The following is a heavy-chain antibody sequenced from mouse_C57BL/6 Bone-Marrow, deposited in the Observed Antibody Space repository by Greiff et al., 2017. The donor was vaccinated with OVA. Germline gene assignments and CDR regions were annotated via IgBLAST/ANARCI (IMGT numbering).Heavy chain of an antibody. CDR3: ARTYYDYDDYAMDY. CDR1: GFTFSSYA. J-gene: IGHJ4*01. V-gene: IGHV5-4*03. Sequence: EVMLVESGGGLVKPGGSLKLSCAASGFTFSSYAMSWVRQTPEKRLEWVATISDGGSYTYYPDNVKGRFTISRDNAKNNLYLQMSHLKSEDTAMYYCARTYYDYDDYAMDYWGQGTSVTVSS. CDR2: ISDGGSYT. D-gene: IGHD2-4*01.